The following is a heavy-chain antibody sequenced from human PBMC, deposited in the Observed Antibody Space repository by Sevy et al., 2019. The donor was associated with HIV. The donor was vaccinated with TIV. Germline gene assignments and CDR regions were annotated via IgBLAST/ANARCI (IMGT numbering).Heavy chain of an antibody. CDR3: ARDCNSATCLWGMDV. J-gene: IGHJ6*02. CDR2: IKLEGSEK. Sequence: GGSLRLSCAASGFTFSRYWMSWVRQAPGKGLEWVANIKLEGSEKYYVDSVKGRFTISRDNAKNSLYLQMKSLRGEDTAMYYCARDCNSATCLWGMDVWGQGTTVTVSS. V-gene: IGHV3-7*03. CDR1: GFTFSRYW. D-gene: IGHD1-26*01.